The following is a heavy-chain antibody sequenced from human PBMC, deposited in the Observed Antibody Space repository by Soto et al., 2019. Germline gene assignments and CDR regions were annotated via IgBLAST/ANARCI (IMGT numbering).Heavy chain of an antibody. Sequence: SETLSLTSTVSGGYIESPGEHWTSVSPPTGRGVEWISNIYYSGSTNYNTSHKSRVTISVDTSKNQFYLKLSSVTAADTAVYYCARDSGAAGGPYPNWFDPWGQGTLVTVS. D-gene: IGHD6-13*01. CDR2: IYYSGST. J-gene: IGHJ5*02. V-gene: IGHV4-61*08. CDR3: ARDSGAAGGPYPNWFDP. CDR1: GGYIESPGEH.